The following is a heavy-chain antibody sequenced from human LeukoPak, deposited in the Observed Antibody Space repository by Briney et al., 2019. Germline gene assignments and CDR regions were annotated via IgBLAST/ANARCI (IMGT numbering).Heavy chain of an antibody. CDR1: GFTVSNNY. D-gene: IGHD2-2*01. J-gene: IGHJ4*02. CDR3: ARWYCSSAYCYYDY. CDR2: VYDGGTT. V-gene: IGHV3-53*01. Sequence: GGSLRLSCAASGFTVSNNYLSWVRQAPGKGLEWVSFVYDGGTTVYADSVKGRFTISRDNSKNTPYLEINSLRAEDTAVYYCARWYCSSAYCYYDYWGQGTLVTVSS.